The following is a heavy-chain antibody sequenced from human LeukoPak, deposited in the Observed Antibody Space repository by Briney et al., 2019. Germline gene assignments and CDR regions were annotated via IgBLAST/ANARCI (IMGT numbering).Heavy chain of an antibody. CDR3: AKDRAPYCSSTSCYTFDY. J-gene: IGHJ4*02. V-gene: IGHV3-30*02. D-gene: IGHD2-2*02. Sequence: PGGSLRLSCAASGFTFSSYGMHWVRQAPGKGLEWVAFIRYDGSNKYYADSVKGRFTISRDNSKNTQYLQMNRLRAEDTAVYYCAKDRAPYCSSTSCYTFDYWGQGTLVTVSS. CDR1: GFTFSSYG. CDR2: IRYDGSNK.